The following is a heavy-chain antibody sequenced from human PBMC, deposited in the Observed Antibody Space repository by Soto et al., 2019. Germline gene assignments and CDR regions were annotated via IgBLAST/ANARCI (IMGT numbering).Heavy chain of an antibody. CDR1: GGTFSSYT. CDR2: IIPILGIA. Sequence: GASVKVFCKASGGTFSSYTISWVRQAPGQGLEWMGRIIPILGIANYAQKFQGRVTITADKSTSTAYMELSSLRSEDTAVYYCARDTPLNSSSWSPNYYYYYMDVWGKGTTVTVSS. D-gene: IGHD6-13*01. CDR3: ARDTPLNSSSWSPNYYYYYMDV. V-gene: IGHV1-69*04. J-gene: IGHJ6*03.